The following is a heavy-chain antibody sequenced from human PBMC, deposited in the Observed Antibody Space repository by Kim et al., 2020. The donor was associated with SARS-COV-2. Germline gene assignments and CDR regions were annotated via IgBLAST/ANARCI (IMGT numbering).Heavy chain of an antibody. Sequence: SETLSLTCSVSAGSIYTYYWSWIRQPAGTRLEYIGRINTSGNTNYNPSFQSRVTMSMDTSGTQFSLRLTSVTAADTAVYYCARGLPGFDWYFDLWGRGTLVTVSS. CDR3: ARGLPGFDWYFDL. CDR1: AGSIYTYY. D-gene: IGHD6-25*01. J-gene: IGHJ2*01. CDR2: INTSGNT. V-gene: IGHV4-4*07.